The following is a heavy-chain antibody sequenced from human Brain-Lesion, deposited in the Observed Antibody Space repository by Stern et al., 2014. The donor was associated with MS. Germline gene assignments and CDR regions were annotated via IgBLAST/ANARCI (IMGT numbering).Heavy chain of an antibody. V-gene: IGHV2-5*02. CDR2: IYWGADN. D-gene: IGHD2-15*01. Sequence: QVTLRESGPTLVKPTQTVTLTCTLSGFSVATAGVGVGWIRQPQGKALEWLALIYWGADNLYSPSLKNRLTIIKDTSKNQVVLTMTNVDPVDTATYYCAHSRVKYCRGGTCYSSLFDYWGQGTLVTVSS. J-gene: IGHJ4*02. CDR3: AHSRVKYCRGGTCYSSLFDY. CDR1: GFSVATAGVG.